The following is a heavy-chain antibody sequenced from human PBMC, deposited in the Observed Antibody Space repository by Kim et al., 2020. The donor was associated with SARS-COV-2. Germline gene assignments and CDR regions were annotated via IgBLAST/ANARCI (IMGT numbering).Heavy chain of an antibody. Sequence: ASVKVSCKASGYTFTSYYMHWVRQAPGQGLEWMGLINPSGCSISYAQKFQGRVTMTRDTSTSTVYMSLSSLRSEDTAVYYCARDPSINYDSSAIDYWGQGTPVTVSS. CDR2: INPSGCSI. CDR3: ARDPSINYDSSAIDY. V-gene: IGHV1-46*01. CDR1: GYTFTSYY. D-gene: IGHD3-22*01. J-gene: IGHJ4*02.